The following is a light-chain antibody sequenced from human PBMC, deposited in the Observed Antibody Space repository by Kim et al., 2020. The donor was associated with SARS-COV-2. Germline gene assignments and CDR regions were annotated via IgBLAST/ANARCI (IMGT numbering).Light chain of an antibody. Sequence: ELTQPPSTSGTPGQRVTISCAGNSSNIGSNDVYWYQQFPGLAPRLLIYGSDQRPSGVPDRFSGSRSGTSASLTISGLRFDDEADYYCAAWDDTLSVFYVFGGGTKVTVL. V-gene: IGLV1-47*01. CDR3: AAWDDTLSVFYV. CDR2: GSD. CDR1: SSNIGSND. J-gene: IGLJ1*01.